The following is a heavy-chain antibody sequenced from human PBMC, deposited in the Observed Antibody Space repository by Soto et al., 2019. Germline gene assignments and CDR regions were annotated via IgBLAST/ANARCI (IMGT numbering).Heavy chain of an antibody. CDR3: ARGGGACSGGSCYWY. D-gene: IGHD2-15*01. CDR1: GGTFSSYA. J-gene: IGHJ4*02. V-gene: IGHV1-69*12. CDR2: IIPIFGTA. Sequence: QVQLVQSGAEVKKPGSSVKVSCKASGGTFSSYAISWVRQAPGQGLEWMGGIIPIFGTANYAQKFQGRVTITADESTSTGYMEVSRLRSEEMAGYYCARGGGACSGGSCYWYWGQGTLVTVSS.